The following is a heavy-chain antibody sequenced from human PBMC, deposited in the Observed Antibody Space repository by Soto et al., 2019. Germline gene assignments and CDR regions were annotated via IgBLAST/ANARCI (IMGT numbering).Heavy chain of an antibody. CDR1: AFTFSGYT. D-gene: IGHD3-22*01. J-gene: IGHJ4*02. CDR3: ARAAVLNGGSYYDY. V-gene: IGHV3-64*01. Sequence: EVHLVESGGGLVQPGGSLRLSCAASAFTFSGYTMHWVRQAPGKAPDYVSAISSNWGTTCYANSVKGRFTISRDNSRNTLFLHMGILTAEDTATYFCARAAVLNGGSYYDYWGQGTLVTVSS. CDR2: ISSNWGTT.